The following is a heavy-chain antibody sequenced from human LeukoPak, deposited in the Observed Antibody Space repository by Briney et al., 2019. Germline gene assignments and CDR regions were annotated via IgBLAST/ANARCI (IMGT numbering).Heavy chain of an antibody. CDR1: GGSISSGGYY. CDR3: VRGQTAPRSSYYFDY. CDR2: IYYSGST. Sequence: SETLSLTCTVSGGSISSGGYYWSWIRQHPGKGLEWIGYIYYSGSTYYNPSLKSRVTISVDTSKNQFSLKLSSVTAADTAVYYCVRGQTAPRSSYYFDYWGQGTLVTVSS. J-gene: IGHJ4*02. V-gene: IGHV4-31*03.